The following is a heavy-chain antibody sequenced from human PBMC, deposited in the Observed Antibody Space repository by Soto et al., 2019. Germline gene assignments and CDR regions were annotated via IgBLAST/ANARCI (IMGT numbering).Heavy chain of an antibody. CDR1: GVPFSTYA. D-gene: IGHD6-19*01. CDR2: IIPIFGTP. V-gene: IGHV1-69*13. J-gene: IGHJ4*02. Sequence: ASVKVSCKASGVPFSTYALSWVRQAPGQGLEWMGGIIPIFGTPNYAQKFQGRVTITADESTSTAYMELSRLTSEDTAMYYCARGSHSPGIAVAGYYYWGQGTLVTVSS. CDR3: ARGSHSPGIAVAGYYY.